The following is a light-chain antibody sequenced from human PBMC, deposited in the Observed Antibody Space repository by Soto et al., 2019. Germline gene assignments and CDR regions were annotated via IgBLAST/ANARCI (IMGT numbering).Light chain of an antibody. Sequence: EIVLTQSPGTLSLSPGERATLSCRASQSVTSSYLAWYQQKPGQAPRLLIYAASKRATGIPDRFSGSGSGTDLALTISGLEPEDFAVFYCQQYVSSPWTFGQGTKVEIK. CDR2: AAS. V-gene: IGKV3-20*01. J-gene: IGKJ1*01. CDR1: QSVTSSY. CDR3: QQYVSSPWT.